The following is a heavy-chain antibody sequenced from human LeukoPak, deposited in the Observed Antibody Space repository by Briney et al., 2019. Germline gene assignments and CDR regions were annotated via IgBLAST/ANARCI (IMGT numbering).Heavy chain of an antibody. Sequence: QPGGSLRLSCAASGFTFNSYWMHWVRQAPGKGLVWVSRIDEDGKTIDYADSVKGRFTISGDNAKDTPYLQMSSLRDEDTAVYYCVSDLCGGDDQWGRGTLVTVSS. J-gene: IGHJ5*02. CDR3: VSDLCGGDDQ. CDR2: IDEDGKTI. D-gene: IGHD3-3*01. CDR1: GFTFNSYW. V-gene: IGHV3-74*01.